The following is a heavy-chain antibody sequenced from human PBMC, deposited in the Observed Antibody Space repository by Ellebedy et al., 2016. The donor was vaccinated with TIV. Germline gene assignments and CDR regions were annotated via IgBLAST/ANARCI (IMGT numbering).Heavy chain of an antibody. J-gene: IGHJ3*02. CDR2: INSDGSST. CDR1: GFTFSSYW. CDR3: ARDFDDDAFDI. D-gene: IGHD3-9*01. V-gene: IGHV3-74*01. Sequence: PGGSLRLSCAASGFTFSSYWMHWGRHAPGKGLVWVSRINSDGSSTSYADSVKGRFTISRDNAKNTLYLQMNSLRAEDTAVYYCARDFDDDAFDIWGQGTMVTVSS.